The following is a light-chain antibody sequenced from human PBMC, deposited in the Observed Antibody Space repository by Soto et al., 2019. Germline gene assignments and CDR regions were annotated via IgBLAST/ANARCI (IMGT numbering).Light chain of an antibody. CDR1: QSISSW. CDR2: KAS. CDR3: QQYNSLWT. Sequence: DIQMTQSPSTLSASVGDRVTITCRASQSISSWLAWYQQKPGKAPMLLIYKASVLKSGVRSRFSGSGSGTEFTLTIRSLQPDDFATYFCQQYNSLWTFGQGTKVEIK. J-gene: IGKJ1*01. V-gene: IGKV1-5*03.